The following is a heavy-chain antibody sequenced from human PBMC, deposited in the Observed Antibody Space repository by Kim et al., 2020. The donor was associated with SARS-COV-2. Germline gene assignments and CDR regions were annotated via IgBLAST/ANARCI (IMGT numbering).Heavy chain of an antibody. CDR3: ARDAFITMIVVAQGYYYGMDV. CDR1: GGSISSSSYY. D-gene: IGHD3-22*01. CDR2: NYYSGRT. Sequence: SETLSLTCTVSGGSISSSSYYWGWIRQPPGKGLEWIGSNYYSGRTYYNPSLKSRVTISVDTSKNQFSLKLSPVTAADTAVYYCARDAFITMIVVAQGYYYGMDVWGQGTTVTVSS. J-gene: IGHJ6*02. V-gene: IGHV4-39*02.